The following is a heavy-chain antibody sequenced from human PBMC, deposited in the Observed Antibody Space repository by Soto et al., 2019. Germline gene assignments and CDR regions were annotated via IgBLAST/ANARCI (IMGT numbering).Heavy chain of an antibody. CDR3: ARVNSGSLPTGGWFDP. J-gene: IGHJ5*02. CDR2: IIPIFGTA. Sequence: QVQLVQSGAEVKKPGSSVKVSCKASGGTFSSYAISWVRQAPGQGLEWMGGIIPIFGTANYAQKFQGRVTITADESTSTAYMELSSLRSEDTAVYYCARVNSGSLPTGGWFDPWGQGTLVTVSS. D-gene: IGHD1-26*01. CDR1: GGTFSSYA. V-gene: IGHV1-69*01.